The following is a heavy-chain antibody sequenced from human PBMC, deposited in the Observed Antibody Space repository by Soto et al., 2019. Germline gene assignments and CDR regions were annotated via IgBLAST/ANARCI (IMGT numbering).Heavy chain of an antibody. D-gene: IGHD2-15*01. V-gene: IGHV1-69*12. CDR2: IIPIFGTT. Sequence: QVQLVQSGAEVKKPGSSVKVSCKASGGTFSSYAISWVRQAPGQGLEWMGGIIPIFGTTNYAQKFQGRVTITADESPSTAYMELSSLRSEDMAMYYCARVVTVVKSFHYWYFDLWGRGTLVTVSS. CDR3: ARVVTVVKSFHYWYFDL. J-gene: IGHJ2*01. CDR1: GGTFSSYA.